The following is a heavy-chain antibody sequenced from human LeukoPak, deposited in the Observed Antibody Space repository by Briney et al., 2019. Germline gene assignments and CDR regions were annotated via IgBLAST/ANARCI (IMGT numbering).Heavy chain of an antibody. J-gene: IGHJ6*02. CDR2: IYYSGST. V-gene: IGHV4-39*01. Sequence: SETLSLTCTVSGGSISSSSYYWGWIRQPPGKGLEWIGSIYYSGSTYYNPSLKSRVTISVDTSKNQFSLKLSSVTAADTAVYYCARVLSPNWNYVRYYYYYGMDVWGQGTTVTVSS. CDR1: GGSISSSSYY. D-gene: IGHD1-7*01. CDR3: ARVLSPNWNYVRYYYYYGMDV.